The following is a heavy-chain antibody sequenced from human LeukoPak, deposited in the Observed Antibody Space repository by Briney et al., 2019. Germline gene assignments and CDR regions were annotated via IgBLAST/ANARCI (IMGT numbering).Heavy chain of an antibody. CDR1: GGSISSGGYY. CDR3: AREVGYYYDSSGSRNWFDP. J-gene: IGHJ5*02. CDR2: IYYSGST. D-gene: IGHD3-22*01. V-gene: IGHV4-31*03. Sequence: SETLSLTCTVSGGSISSGGYYWSWLRQHPGKGLEWIGYIYYSGSTYYNPSLKSRVTISVDTSKNQFSLKLSSVTAADTAVYYCAREVGYYYDSSGSRNWFDPWGQGTLVTVSS.